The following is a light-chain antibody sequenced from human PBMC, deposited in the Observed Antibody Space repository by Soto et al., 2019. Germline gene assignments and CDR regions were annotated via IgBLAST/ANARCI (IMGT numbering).Light chain of an antibody. CDR3: SSFTSAYTFV. Sequence: VLTQPASVSGSPGQSIAISCTGTSSDVGGYNYVSWYQQHPGKAPKLLLSEVSNRPSGVSDRFSGSKSGNTASLTISGLQTQDEADYYCSSFTSAYTFVFGTGTKVTVL. J-gene: IGLJ1*01. CDR2: EVS. CDR1: SSDVGGYNY. V-gene: IGLV2-14*01.